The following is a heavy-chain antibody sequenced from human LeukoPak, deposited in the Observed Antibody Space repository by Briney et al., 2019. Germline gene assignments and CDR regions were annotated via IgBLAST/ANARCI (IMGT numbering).Heavy chain of an antibody. Sequence: SETLSLTCTVSGGSISSYYWSWIRQPPGKGLEWIGYIFYSGSTNYNPSLKSRVTISVDTSKNQFSLKLSSVTAADTAVYYCARHLPGIAAAGSYFDYWGQGTLVTVSS. V-gene: IGHV4-59*08. J-gene: IGHJ4*02. D-gene: IGHD6-13*01. CDR2: IFYSGST. CDR1: GGSISSYY. CDR3: ARHLPGIAAAGSYFDY.